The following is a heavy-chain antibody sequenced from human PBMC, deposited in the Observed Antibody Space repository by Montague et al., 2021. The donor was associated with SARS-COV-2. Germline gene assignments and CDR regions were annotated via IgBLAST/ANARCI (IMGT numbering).Heavy chain of an antibody. CDR2: IFHTGTP. J-gene: IGHJ5*02. Sequence: TRSLTCTVSGGSISSGGFSWSWIRQPPGKGLEWIGHIFHTGTPHYSPSLKSRVTISIDRSKNQFSLNLDSVTAADTAVYYCARLKVAPNGGWNWFDPWGQGILVTVSS. CDR3: ARLKVAPNGGWNWFDP. V-gene: IGHV4-30-2*01. CDR1: GGSISSGGFS. D-gene: IGHD6-19*01.